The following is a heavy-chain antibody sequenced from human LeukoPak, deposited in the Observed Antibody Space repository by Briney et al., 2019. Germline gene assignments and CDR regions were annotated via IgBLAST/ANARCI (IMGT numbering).Heavy chain of an antibody. D-gene: IGHD6-13*01. CDR1: GFTFSSYS. CDR2: ISSSSSTI. CDR3: ARGYSSSWYDVYY. V-gene: IGHV3-48*01. Sequence: GGSLRLSCAASGFTFSSYSMNWVRQAPGKGLEWVSYISSSSSTIYYADSVKGRFTISRDNAKNSLYLQMNSLRAEDTAVYYCARGYSSSWYDVYYWGQGTLVTVSS. J-gene: IGHJ4*02.